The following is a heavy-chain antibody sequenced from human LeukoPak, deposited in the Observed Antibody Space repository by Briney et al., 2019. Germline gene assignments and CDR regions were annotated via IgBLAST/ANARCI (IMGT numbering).Heavy chain of an antibody. Sequence: GGSLRLSCAASGFTFSSYTMNWVRQAPGKGLEWVSSISSSTSYIYYADSVKGRFTISRDNSKNTLYLQMNSLRAEDTAVYYCAKDGFGVVRTFDYWGQGTLVTVSS. V-gene: IGHV3-21*01. CDR2: ISSSTSYI. CDR3: AKDGFGVVRTFDY. J-gene: IGHJ4*02. D-gene: IGHD3-3*01. CDR1: GFTFSSYT.